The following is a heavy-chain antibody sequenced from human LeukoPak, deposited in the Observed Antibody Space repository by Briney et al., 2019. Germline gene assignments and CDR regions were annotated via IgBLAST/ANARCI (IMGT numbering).Heavy chain of an antibody. V-gene: IGHV4-59*12. J-gene: IGHJ4*02. CDR1: GGSISSYY. CDR2: IYYSGST. Sequence: SETLSLTCTVSGGSISSYYWSWIRQPPGKGLEWIGYIYYSGSTNYNPSLKSRVTISVDTSKNQFSLKLSSVTAADTAVYYCARGSAPIYYGSGSAFDYWGQGTLVTVSS. CDR3: ARGSAPIYYGSGSAFDY. D-gene: IGHD3-10*01.